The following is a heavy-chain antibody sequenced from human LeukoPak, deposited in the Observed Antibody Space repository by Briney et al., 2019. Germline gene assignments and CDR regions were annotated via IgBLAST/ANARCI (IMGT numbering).Heavy chain of an antibody. CDR2: FDPEDGET. D-gene: IGHD3-22*01. J-gene: IGHJ4*02. V-gene: IGHV1-24*01. Sequence: ASVKVPCKVSGYTLTELSMHWVRQAPGKGLEWMGGFDPEDGETIYAQKFQGRVTMTEDTSTDTAYMELSSLRSEDTAVYYCATAIDADSSGYYYVMYYWGQGTLVTVSS. CDR3: ATAIDADSSGYYYVMYY. CDR1: GYTLTELS.